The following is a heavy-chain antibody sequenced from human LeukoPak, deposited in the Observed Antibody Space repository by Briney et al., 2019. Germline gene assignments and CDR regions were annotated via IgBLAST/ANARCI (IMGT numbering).Heavy chain of an antibody. V-gene: IGHV3-23*01. Sequence: GGSLRLSCAASGFTFSSYAMSWVRQAPGKGLEWVSAINGSGGSTYYADSVKGRFTISRDNSKNTLYLQMNSLRAEDTAVYYCANDVLRFLEWAQNPYYYGMDVWGQGTTVTVSS. CDR2: INGSGGST. D-gene: IGHD3-3*01. CDR1: GFTFSSYA. CDR3: ANDVLRFLEWAQNPYYYGMDV. J-gene: IGHJ6*02.